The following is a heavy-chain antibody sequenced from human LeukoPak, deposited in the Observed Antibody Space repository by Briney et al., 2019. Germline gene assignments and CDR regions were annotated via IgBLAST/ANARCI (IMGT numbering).Heavy chain of an antibody. Sequence: SETLSLTCSVSGDSNSFYYWSWIRQPPGKGLEWIGYIYYSGSTNYNPSLKSRVTIFPDTSKNQFSLRLTSVTAADTAVYYCARHGVYSSSSYFDYLGQGTLVTVSS. D-gene: IGHD6-6*01. V-gene: IGHV4-59*08. CDR2: IYYSGST. J-gene: IGHJ4*02. CDR1: GDSNSFYY. CDR3: ARHGVYSSSSYFDY.